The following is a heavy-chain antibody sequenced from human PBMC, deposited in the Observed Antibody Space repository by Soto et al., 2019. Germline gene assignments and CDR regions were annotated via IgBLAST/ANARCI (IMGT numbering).Heavy chain of an antibody. J-gene: IGHJ4*02. Sequence: QSGGSLRLSCAASGFTFSSYAMSWVRQAPGKGLEWVSAISGSGGSTYYADSVKGRFTISRDNSKNTLYLQMNSLRAEDTAVYYCANRITMVRGPPHYWGQGTLVTVSS. CDR3: ANRITMVRGPPHY. CDR2: ISGSGGST. CDR1: GFTFSSYA. V-gene: IGHV3-23*01. D-gene: IGHD3-10*01.